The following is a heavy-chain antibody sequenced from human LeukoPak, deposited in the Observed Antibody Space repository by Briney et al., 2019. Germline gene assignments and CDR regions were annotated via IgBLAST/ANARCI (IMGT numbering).Heavy chain of an antibody. CDR1: GGSFSGYY. V-gene: IGHV4-34*01. J-gene: IGHJ4*02. CDR2: INHRGST. D-gene: IGHD6-13*01. CDR3: ARVAAGKGYPFDY. Sequence: SETLSLTCAVYGGSFSGYYWSWIRQPPGKGLEWIGEINHRGSTNYNPSLKSRVTVSIDTSKNQFSLKLSSVTAADTAVYYCARVAAGKGYPFDYWGQGTLVTVSS.